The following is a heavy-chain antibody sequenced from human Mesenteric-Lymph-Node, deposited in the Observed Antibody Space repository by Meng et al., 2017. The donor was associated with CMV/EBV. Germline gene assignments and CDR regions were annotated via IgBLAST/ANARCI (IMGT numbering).Heavy chain of an antibody. CDR2: VHNNGGT. J-gene: IGHJ5*02. V-gene: IGHV4-39*07. CDR1: GVSISNSDHY. CDR3: VRGSTSTSCYRGNWLDP. D-gene: IGHD2-2*02. Sequence: SETLSLTCIVSGVSISNSDHYWGWIRQAPGKGLEWIGSVHNNGGTYYKSSLRSRVSISIDTSKNLFSLKLISVTAADTAVYYCVRGSTSTSCYRGNWLDPWGQGTLVTVSS.